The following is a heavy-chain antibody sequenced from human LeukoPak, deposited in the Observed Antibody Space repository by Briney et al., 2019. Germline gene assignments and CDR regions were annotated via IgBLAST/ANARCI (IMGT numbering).Heavy chain of an antibody. Sequence: TGGSLRLSCAASGFTFSNAWMSWVRQAPGKGLEWVGRIKSKTDGGTTDYAAPVKGRFTISRDDSKNTLYLQMNSLKTEDTAVYYCTTAVPYYYDSSGYDIWGQGTMVTVSS. CDR1: GFTFSNAW. CDR3: TTAVPYYYDSSGYDI. D-gene: IGHD3-22*01. J-gene: IGHJ3*02. V-gene: IGHV3-15*01. CDR2: IKSKTDGGTT.